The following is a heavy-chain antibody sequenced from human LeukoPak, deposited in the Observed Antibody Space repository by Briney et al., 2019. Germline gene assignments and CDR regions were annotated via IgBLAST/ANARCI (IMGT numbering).Heavy chain of an antibody. V-gene: IGHV4-59*01. CDR3: ARAVILDY. CDR2: IYYSGST. D-gene: IGHD3-22*01. CDR1: GGSISSYN. Sequence: SQTLSLTCTVSGGSISSYNWSWIRQPPGKGLEWIGYIYYSGSTNYNPSLKSRVTISVDKSKNQFSLKLSSVTAADTAVYYCARAVILDYWGQGTLVTVSS. J-gene: IGHJ4*02.